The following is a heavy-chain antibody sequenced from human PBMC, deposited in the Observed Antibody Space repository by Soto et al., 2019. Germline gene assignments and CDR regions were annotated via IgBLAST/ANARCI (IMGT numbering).Heavy chain of an antibody. Sequence: EVQLLESGGGLVQPGGSLRLSCAASGFTFSSYAMSWVRQAPGKGLEWVSGISGSGTYTYYADSEKGRFTISRDNSKNTLYLQMNSLRAEDTAVYYCANPRIVAAGIRFDPWGQGTLVTVSS. V-gene: IGHV3-23*01. CDR1: GFTFSSYA. D-gene: IGHD6-13*01. CDR3: ANPRIVAAGIRFDP. J-gene: IGHJ5*02. CDR2: ISGSGTYT.